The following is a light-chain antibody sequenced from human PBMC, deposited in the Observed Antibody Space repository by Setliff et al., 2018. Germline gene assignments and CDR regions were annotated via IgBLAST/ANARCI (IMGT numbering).Light chain of an antibody. CDR1: SSDVGNYDR. Sequence: QSALTQPPSVSGSPGQSVTISCTGTSSDVGNYDRVSWYQQAPGTAPKLMIYEVSSRPSGVPDRFSGSKSGNTASLTISGLQADDEADYYCSSYTSSSTLFGTGTKVTVL. CDR2: EVS. V-gene: IGLV2-18*02. J-gene: IGLJ1*01. CDR3: SSYTSSSTL.